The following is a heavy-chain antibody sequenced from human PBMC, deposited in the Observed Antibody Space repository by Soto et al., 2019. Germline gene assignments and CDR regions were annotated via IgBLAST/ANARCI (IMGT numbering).Heavy chain of an antibody. J-gene: IGHJ3*01. V-gene: IGHV4-38-2*01. D-gene: IGHD2-15*01. Sequence: TSETLSLTCAVSGFFISSGNYWGWIRKPPGKGLEWIGSIFHGGNTYYNPSLKSRVTISVDMSKNQFSLKLNSVTAADTAVYYCARARWYDAFDVWGQGTVVTVSS. CDR1: GFFISSGNY. CDR3: ARARWYDAFDV. CDR2: IFHGGNT.